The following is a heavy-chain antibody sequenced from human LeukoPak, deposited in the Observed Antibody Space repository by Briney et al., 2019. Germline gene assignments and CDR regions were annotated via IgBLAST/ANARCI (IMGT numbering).Heavy chain of an antibody. D-gene: IGHD3-10*01. CDR2: ISNDGSNK. J-gene: IGHJ3*02. CDR1: GFTFSSYG. V-gene: IGHV3-30*18. CDR3: AKGRGAFDI. Sequence: SGRSLRLSCVASGFTFSSYGMHWVRQAPGKGLEWVAVISNDGSNKYYAHSVKARFTISTNNSKNTLYLQMNSLRAEDTAVYYCAKGRGAFDIWGQGTMVTVFS.